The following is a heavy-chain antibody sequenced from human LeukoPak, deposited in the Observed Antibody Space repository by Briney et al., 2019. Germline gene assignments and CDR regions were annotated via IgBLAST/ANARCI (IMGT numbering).Heavy chain of an antibody. D-gene: IGHD6-19*01. J-gene: IGHJ3*02. CDR3: ARVASGSGAFDT. V-gene: IGHV1-69*04. CDR1: GGTFSSYA. CDR2: TIPIFGIA. Sequence: SVKVSCKASGGTFSSYAISWVRQAPGQGLEWMGRTIPIFGIANYAQKFQGRVTITADKSTSTAYMELSSLRSEDTAVYYCARVASGSGAFDTWGQGTMVTVSS.